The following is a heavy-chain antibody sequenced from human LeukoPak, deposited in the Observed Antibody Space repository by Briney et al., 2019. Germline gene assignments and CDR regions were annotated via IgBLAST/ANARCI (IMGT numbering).Heavy chain of an antibody. CDR3: ARDRRAPAADSTEGLYYYYYYGMDV. Sequence: GGSLRLSCLASGFTFSSYGMHWVRQAPGKGLEWVAFIRYDGSNKYYADSVKGRFTISRDNSKNTLYLQMNSLRAGDTAVYYCARDRRAPAADSTEGLYYYYYYGMDVWGQGTTVTVSS. CDR1: GFTFSSYG. D-gene: IGHD6-13*01. CDR2: IRYDGSNK. J-gene: IGHJ6*02. V-gene: IGHV3-30*02.